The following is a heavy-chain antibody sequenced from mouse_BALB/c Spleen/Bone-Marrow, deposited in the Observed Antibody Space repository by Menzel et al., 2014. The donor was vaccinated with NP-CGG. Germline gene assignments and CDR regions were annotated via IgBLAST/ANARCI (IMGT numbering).Heavy chain of an antibody. Sequence: EVQGVESGGGLVQPGGSLKLSCATYGFDFSRYWVSWVRQAPGKGLEWIGDINPDSSTINYTPSLKDKFIISRDNAKNTLYLQMSKVRSEDTALYYCERHNEYGNLFFLGAGTTVTVAS. D-gene: IGHD1-1*01. CDR3: ERHNEYGNLFF. V-gene: IGHV4-1*02. CDR1: GFDFSRYW. J-gene: IGHJ1*01. CDR2: INPDSSTI.